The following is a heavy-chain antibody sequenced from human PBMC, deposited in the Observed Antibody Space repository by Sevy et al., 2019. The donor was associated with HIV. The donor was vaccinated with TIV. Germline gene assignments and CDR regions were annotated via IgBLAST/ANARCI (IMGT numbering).Heavy chain of an antibody. D-gene: IGHD2-2*03. CDR1: GGSSSSSDSY. CDR2: IHYSGGT. Sequence: SETLSLTCSVSGGSSSSSDSYWSWIRQPPGKGLEWIGYIHYSGGTYYNPFLKSLVALSVDTSERQFSLRLSFMTAADTAVYYCANKRGYSHGPFDYWGQGALVTVSS. J-gene: IGHJ4*02. V-gene: IGHV4-30-4*01. CDR3: ANKRGYSHGPFDY.